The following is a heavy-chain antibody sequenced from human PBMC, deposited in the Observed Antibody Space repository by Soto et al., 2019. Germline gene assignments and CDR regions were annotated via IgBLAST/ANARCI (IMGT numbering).Heavy chain of an antibody. D-gene: IGHD2-21*02. CDR2: IYWDDDK. Sequence: QITLKESGPTLVKPTQTLTLTCTFSGFSLSTSGAGVGWIRQPPGKALEWLALIYWDDDKRYSPSLRSRLTISKDTSKNQVVLTMTNMDPVDTATYYCIQSRCGGDCLQSYASHYYYGMDVWGQGTTVTVSS. V-gene: IGHV2-5*02. CDR3: IQSRCGGDCLQSYASHYYYGMDV. CDR1: GFSLSTSGAG. J-gene: IGHJ6*02.